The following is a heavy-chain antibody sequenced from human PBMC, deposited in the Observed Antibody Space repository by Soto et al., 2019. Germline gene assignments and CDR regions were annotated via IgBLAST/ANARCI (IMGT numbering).Heavy chain of an antibody. J-gene: IGHJ4*02. CDR3: ARIQRSLGVVAGAFDY. Sequence: QVTLKESGPVLVKPTETLTLTCTVSGFSLSNARMGVSWIRQPPGKALEWLAHIFSNDEKSYSTSLKSRITITKDPSKSQVVRTRTNMDPVDTTTYYCARIQRSLGVVAGAFDYWGQRTLVTVSS. V-gene: IGHV2-26*01. CDR1: GFSLSNARMG. CDR2: IFSNDEK. D-gene: IGHD3-3*01.